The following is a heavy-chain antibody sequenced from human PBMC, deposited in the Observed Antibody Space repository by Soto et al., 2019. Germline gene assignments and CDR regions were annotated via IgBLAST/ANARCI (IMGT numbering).Heavy chain of an antibody. CDR1: GYTLTELS. J-gene: IGHJ4*02. D-gene: IGHD2-15*01. Sequence: ASVKVSCEVSGYTLTELSMHWVRQAPGKGLEWMGGFDPEDGETIYAQKFQGRVTMTEDTSTDTAYMELSSLRSEDTAVYYCATDLSAVVAANFDYWGQGTLVTVSS. CDR2: FDPEDGET. V-gene: IGHV1-24*01. CDR3: ATDLSAVVAANFDY.